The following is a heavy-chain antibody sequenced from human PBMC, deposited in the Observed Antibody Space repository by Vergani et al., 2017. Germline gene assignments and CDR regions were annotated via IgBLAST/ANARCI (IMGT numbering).Heavy chain of an antibody. J-gene: IGHJ3*02. D-gene: IGHD6-19*01. V-gene: IGHV3-23*04. CDR3: AKVGRSEVAGTFGAFDI. CDR2: LSASDRRT. Sequence: EVQLVESGGSLVHPGGSLRLSCAASGFSFSNHWMSWVRLAPGKGLEWVSTLSASDRRTHYADSVKGRFTISRDNSKNTLFLHMNSLRPEDTAVYYCAKVGRSEVAGTFGAFDIWGQGTMVTVSS. CDR1: GFSFSNHW.